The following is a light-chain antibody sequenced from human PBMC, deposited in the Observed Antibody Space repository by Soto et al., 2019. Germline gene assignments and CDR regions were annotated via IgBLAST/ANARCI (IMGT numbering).Light chain of an antibody. CDR3: SSYTCSSVV. CDR2: DVS. J-gene: IGLJ2*01. CDR1: SSDVGGYNY. V-gene: IGLV2-14*01. Sequence: QSALTQPASVSGSPGQSITISCTGTSSDVGGYNYVSWYQQHPGKAPKLMIYDVSNRPSGVSKRFSGSKSGNTASLTISGLQAEDEADYDCSSYTCSSVVFGGGTQLTVL.